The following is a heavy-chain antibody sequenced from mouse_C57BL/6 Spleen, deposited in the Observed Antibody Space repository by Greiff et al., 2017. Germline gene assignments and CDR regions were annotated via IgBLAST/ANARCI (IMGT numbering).Heavy chain of an antibody. Sequence: VQLQQPGAELVRPGSSVKLSCQASGYTFTSSWMAWVQQRPGQGLEWIGNIYPSDSETHYNQTLPDMATLTVDKSSSTAYMHLSSLTSEGSAVYNCARYGSSYAMDYWGQGTSVTVSS. J-gene: IGHJ4*01. D-gene: IGHD1-1*01. CDR3: ARYGSSYAMDY. V-gene: IGHV1-61*01. CDR1: GYTFTSSW. CDR2: IYPSDSET.